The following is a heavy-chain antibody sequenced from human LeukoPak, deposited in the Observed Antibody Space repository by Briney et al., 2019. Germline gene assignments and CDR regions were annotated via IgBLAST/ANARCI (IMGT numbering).Heavy chain of an antibody. CDR3: ARATAADTAMIYFDY. J-gene: IGHJ4*02. Sequence: GGSLRLSCAASGFTFSDYYMSWIRQAPGKGLEWVSYISSSGNIIYGADSVKGRFTISRDNAKNSLYLQINSLRAEDTAVYYCARATAADTAMIYFDYWGQGTLVTVSS. CDR2: ISSSGNII. CDR1: GFTFSDYY. D-gene: IGHD5-18*01. V-gene: IGHV3-11*01.